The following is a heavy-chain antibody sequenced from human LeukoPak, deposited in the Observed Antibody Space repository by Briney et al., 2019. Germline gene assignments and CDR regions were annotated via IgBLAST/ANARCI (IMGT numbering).Heavy chain of an antibody. CDR3: AKEWSAAPNIYYDILTGCDY. V-gene: IGHV3-30*18. CDR2: ISYDGSNK. D-gene: IGHD3-9*01. Sequence: GGSLRLSCAASGFTFSSYGMHWVRQAPGKGLERVAVISYDGSNKYYVDTVKGRFTISRDNSKNTLYLQMNSLKAEDTAVYYCAKEWSAAPNIYYDILTGCDYWGQGTLVTVSS. J-gene: IGHJ4*02. CDR1: GFTFSSYG.